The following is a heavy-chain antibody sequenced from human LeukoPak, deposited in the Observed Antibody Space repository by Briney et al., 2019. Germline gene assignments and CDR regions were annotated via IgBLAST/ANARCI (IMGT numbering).Heavy chain of an antibody. V-gene: IGHV4-61*08. CDR1: GGSISSGGYY. J-gene: IGHJ4*02. Sequence: PSETLSLTCTVSGGSISSGGYYWRWIRQHPGKGLEWIGYIYYSGSTNYNPSLKSRVTISVDTSKNQFSLKLSSVTAADTAVYYCARYSGSYEFDYWGQGTLVTVSS. CDR2: IYYSGST. D-gene: IGHD1-26*01. CDR3: ARYSGSYEFDY.